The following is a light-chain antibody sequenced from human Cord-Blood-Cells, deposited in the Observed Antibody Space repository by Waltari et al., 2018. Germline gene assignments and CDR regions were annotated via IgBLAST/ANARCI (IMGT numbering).Light chain of an antibody. CDR1: QSISSW. V-gene: IGKV1-5*01. Sequence: DIQMTQSPSTLSASVGDRVTLTCRASQSISSWLVWYQQKPGKAPKLLIYDASSLESGVPSRFSGSGSGTEFTLTISSLQPDDFATYYCQQYNSYSSFTFGPGTKVDIK. J-gene: IGKJ3*01. CDR3: QQYNSYSSFT. CDR2: DAS.